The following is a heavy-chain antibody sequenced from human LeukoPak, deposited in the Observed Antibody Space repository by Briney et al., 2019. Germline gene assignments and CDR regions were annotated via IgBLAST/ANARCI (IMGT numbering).Heavy chain of an antibody. V-gene: IGHV4-31*03. CDR2: IYYSGST. Sequence: SQTLSLTCTVSGGSISRGGYYWSWVRQHPGKGLEWIGYIYYSGSTYYNPSLKSRVTISVDTSKNQFSLKLSSVTPADTAVYYCARVKRGATQAFDIWGQGTMVTVSS. CDR3: ARVKRGATQAFDI. D-gene: IGHD1-26*01. CDR1: GGSISRGGYY. J-gene: IGHJ3*02.